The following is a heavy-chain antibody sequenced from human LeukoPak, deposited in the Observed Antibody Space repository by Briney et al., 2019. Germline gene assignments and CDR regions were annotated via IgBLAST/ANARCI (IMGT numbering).Heavy chain of an antibody. CDR2: IKEDGSKT. D-gene: IGHD3-10*01. Sequence: GGSLRLSCAASGFTFSGYCMNWVRQAPGKGLEWVANIKEDGSKTYYADSLKGRFTISRDNAENSLYLQMHSLRVVDTAVYYCVRVGSGSVEFDYWGQGTLVTVSS. V-gene: IGHV3-7*01. J-gene: IGHJ4*02. CDR3: VRVGSGSVEFDY. CDR1: GFTFSGYC.